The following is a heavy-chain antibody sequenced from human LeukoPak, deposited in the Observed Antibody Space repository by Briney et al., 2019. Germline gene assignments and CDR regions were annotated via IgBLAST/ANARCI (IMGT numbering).Heavy chain of an antibody. V-gene: IGHV3-23*01. CDR2: ISGSGGST. CDR3: AGCSGGSCYGAFDI. Sequence: GGSLRLSCAASGFTFSSYAMSWVRQAPGKGLEWVSAISGSGGSTYYADSVKGRFTISRDNSKNTLYLQMNSLRAEDTAVHYCAGCSGGSCYGAFDIWGHGTMVTVSS. CDR1: GFTFSSYA. J-gene: IGHJ3*02. D-gene: IGHD2-15*01.